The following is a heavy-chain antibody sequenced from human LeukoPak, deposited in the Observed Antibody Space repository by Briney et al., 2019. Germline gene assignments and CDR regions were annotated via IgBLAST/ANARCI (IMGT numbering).Heavy chain of an antibody. Sequence: GRSLRLSCAASGFTFDDYAMHWVRQAPGKGLEWVSGISWNSGSIGYADSVKGRFTISRDNAKNSLYLQMKNLRAEDTALYYCAKDRYNWNVGNYFDYWGQGTLVTVSS. J-gene: IGHJ4*02. CDR2: ISWNSGSI. D-gene: IGHD1-1*01. CDR3: AKDRYNWNVGNYFDY. V-gene: IGHV3-9*01. CDR1: GFTFDDYA.